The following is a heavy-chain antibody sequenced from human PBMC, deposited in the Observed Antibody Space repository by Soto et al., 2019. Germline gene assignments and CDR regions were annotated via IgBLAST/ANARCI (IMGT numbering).Heavy chain of an antibody. J-gene: IGHJ4*02. CDR1: GCTFSTYA. V-gene: IGHV3-23*01. CDR2: VSASGLNT. Sequence: GGSLRLSCAASGCTFSTYAMAWVRQAPGKGLEWVSGVSASGLNTDYADPVKGRFYISRDNSKNTVSLHMNSLRAEDTALYYCAKGRPLRTSRSSFDYWGPGTPGTGS. CDR3: AKGRPLRTSRSSFDY.